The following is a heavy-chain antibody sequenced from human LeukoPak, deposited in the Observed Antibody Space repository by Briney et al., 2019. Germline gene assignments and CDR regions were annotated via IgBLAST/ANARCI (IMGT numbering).Heavy chain of an antibody. Sequence: GGSLTLSCAASGFTFSSYSMNWVRQAPGKGLEWVSSISTSGGYIYYADSVKGRFTMSRDNAKKSLYLQMDSLRAEDTAVYYCARDLVLSRSVGASEKVDYWGQGTLVTVSS. V-gene: IGHV3-21*01. CDR3: ARDLVLSRSVGASEKVDY. CDR1: GFTFSSYS. J-gene: IGHJ4*02. D-gene: IGHD1-26*01. CDR2: ISTSGGYI.